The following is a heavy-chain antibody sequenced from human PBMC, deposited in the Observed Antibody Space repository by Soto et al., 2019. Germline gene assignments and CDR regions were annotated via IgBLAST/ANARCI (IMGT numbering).Heavy chain of an antibody. CDR1: GYTFTGYY. Sequence: ASVKVSCKASGYTFTGYYMHWVRQAPGQGLEWMGWINSNSGGTNYAQKFQGRVTMTRDTSISTAYMELSRLRSDDTAVYYCARGRVITTFGVVIIESFDYWGQGTLVTVSS. CDR2: INSNSGGT. D-gene: IGHD3-3*01. V-gene: IGHV1-2*02. CDR3: ARGRVITTFGVVIIESFDY. J-gene: IGHJ4*02.